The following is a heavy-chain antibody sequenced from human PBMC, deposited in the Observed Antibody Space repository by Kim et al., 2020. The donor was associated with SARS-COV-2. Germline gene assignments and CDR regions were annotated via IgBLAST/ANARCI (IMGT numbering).Heavy chain of an antibody. J-gene: IGHJ5*02. D-gene: IGHD6-19*01. CDR1: GASISSFY. CDR3: ARGYTSGWSDAGWFDP. Sequence: SETLSLTCTVSGASISSFYWSWVRQPPGRRLEWIAYIYNSGSTNYNPSLKSRVIISVDTSKNQFSLKLSSVTAADTALYYCARGYTSGWSDAGWFDPWGQGTLVTVSS. V-gene: IGHV4-59*13. CDR2: IYNSGST.